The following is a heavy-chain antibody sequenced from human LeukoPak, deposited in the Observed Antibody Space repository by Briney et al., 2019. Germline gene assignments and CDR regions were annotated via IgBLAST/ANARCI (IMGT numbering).Heavy chain of an antibody. D-gene: IGHD6-19*01. CDR3: ARVPVGYQGYSSAWYTGY. CDR2: IKQDGSVE. CDR1: GFTFSSYW. J-gene: IGHJ4*02. V-gene: IGHV3-7*01. Sequence: PGGSLRLSCAASGFTFSSYWMSWVRQAPGKGLEWVANIKQDGSVEYYVDSVRGRFTISRDNAKNSLYLQMNSLRAEDTAVYYCARVPVGYQGYSSAWYTGYWGQGTLVSVSS.